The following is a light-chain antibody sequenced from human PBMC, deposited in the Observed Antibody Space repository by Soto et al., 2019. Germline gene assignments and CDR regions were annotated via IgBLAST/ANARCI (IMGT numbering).Light chain of an antibody. V-gene: IGKV4-1*01. CDR2: WAS. CDR1: QRVLYSSNNKNY. CDR3: QQYYSTAYT. Sequence: DIVMTQSPDSLAVSLGARATINCKSSQRVLYSSNNKNYLAWYQPKSGQPPKLLIYWASTRESGVPDRFSGSWSGTDFTLTISILQAEDVADYYCQQYYSTAYTFGQGTKLESK. J-gene: IGKJ2*01.